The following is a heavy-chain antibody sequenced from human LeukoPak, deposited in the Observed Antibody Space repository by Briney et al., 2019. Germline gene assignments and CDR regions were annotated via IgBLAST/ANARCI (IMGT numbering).Heavy chain of an antibody. D-gene: IGHD6-19*01. Sequence: GASVKVSCKASVGTFSSYAINWVRQATGQGLEWMGWMNPNSGDTGYAQQFQGRVTMTRTTSISTAYMELTNLRSEDTAVYYCAVGDARAVANAFDIWGQGTKVTVSS. CDR3: AVGDARAVANAFDI. CDR1: VGTFSSYA. J-gene: IGHJ3*02. V-gene: IGHV1-8*02. CDR2: MNPNSGDT.